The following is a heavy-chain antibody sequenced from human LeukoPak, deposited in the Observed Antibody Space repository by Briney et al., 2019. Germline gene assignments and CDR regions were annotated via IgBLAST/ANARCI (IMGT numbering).Heavy chain of an antibody. D-gene: IGHD1-26*01. CDR3: ARDLVSGAPDYFDS. CDR1: GFTFISYD. V-gene: IGHV3-30-3*01. J-gene: IGHJ4*02. Sequence: GGSLRLSCAASGFTFISYDIHWVRQAPGKGLQWVAVMSSDGSIKIYTDSVKGRFTISRDNSKNTLYLEMNSLRVDDTTVYYCARDLVSGAPDYFDSWGQGTLVTVSS. CDR2: MSSDGSIK.